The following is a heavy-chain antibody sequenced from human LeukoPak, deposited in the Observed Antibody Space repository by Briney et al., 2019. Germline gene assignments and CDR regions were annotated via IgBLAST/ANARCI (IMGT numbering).Heavy chain of an antibody. Sequence: SETLSLTCTVSGGSISSSSYYWGWIRQPPGKGLEWIGSIYYSGSTYYNPSLKSRVTISVDTSKNQFSLKLSSVTAADTAVYYCARQSRWELQDFDYWGQGTLVTVSS. D-gene: IGHD1-26*01. CDR2: IYYSGST. CDR3: ARQSRWELQDFDY. J-gene: IGHJ4*02. CDR1: GGSISSSSYY. V-gene: IGHV4-39*01.